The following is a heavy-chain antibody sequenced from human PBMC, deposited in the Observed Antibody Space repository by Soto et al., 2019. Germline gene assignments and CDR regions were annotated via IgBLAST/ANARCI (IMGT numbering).Heavy chain of an antibody. CDR2: IYWDDDK. J-gene: IGHJ4*02. CDR1: GFSLSTSGVG. Sequence: QITLKESGPTLVKPTQTLTLTCTFSGFSLSTSGVGVGRIRQPPGKALEWLALIYWDDDKRYSPSLKSRLTITKDTSKNQVVLTMTNMDPVDTATYYCAHINREGLYDFWSGYYIYYFDYWGQGTLVTVSS. D-gene: IGHD3-3*01. CDR3: AHINREGLYDFWSGYYIYYFDY. V-gene: IGHV2-5*02.